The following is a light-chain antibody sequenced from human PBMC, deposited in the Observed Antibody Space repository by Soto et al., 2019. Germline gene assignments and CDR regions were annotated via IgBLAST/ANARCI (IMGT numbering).Light chain of an antibody. Sequence: EILMTQSPATLSVSPGYSATLSCRASRSVDTDLAWYQQKPGQAPRLLIYGASTRATGIPARFSGSGSGTDFTLTISRLEPEDFAVFYCQQYGSSITFGQGTRLEIK. CDR3: QQYGSSIT. CDR1: RSVDTD. J-gene: IGKJ5*01. CDR2: GAS. V-gene: IGKV3-15*01.